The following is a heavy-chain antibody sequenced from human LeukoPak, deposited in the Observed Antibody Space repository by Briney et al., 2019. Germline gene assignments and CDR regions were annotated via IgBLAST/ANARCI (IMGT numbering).Heavy chain of an antibody. CDR3: ARDLIEMDSVDY. CDR1: GGTFSSYA. CDR2: IIPILGIA. V-gene: IGHV1-69*04. D-gene: IGHD5-24*01. Sequence: SVKVSCKASGGTFSSYAISWVRQAPGQGLEWMGRIIPILGIANYAQKFQGRVTITADKSTSTAYMELSSLRSEDTAVYYCARDLIEMDSVDYWGQGTLVAVSS. J-gene: IGHJ4*02.